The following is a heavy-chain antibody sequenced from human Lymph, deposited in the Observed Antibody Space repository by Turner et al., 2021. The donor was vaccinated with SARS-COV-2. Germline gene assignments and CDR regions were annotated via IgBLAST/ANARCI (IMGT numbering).Heavy chain of an antibody. D-gene: IGHD3-16*01. Sequence: EVQLLASGGGLVQPGGSLRLSCAASGFTFNHYAMSWVRQAPGKGLEWVSTISGSGGSTYYADSVKGRFISSRDNSKNTLYLQMNSLRAEDTAVYYCANLYPTVSWEFPYGMDVWGQGTTVTVSS. CDR2: ISGSGGST. J-gene: IGHJ6*02. V-gene: IGHV3-23*01. CDR1: GFTFNHYA. CDR3: ANLYPTVSWEFPYGMDV.